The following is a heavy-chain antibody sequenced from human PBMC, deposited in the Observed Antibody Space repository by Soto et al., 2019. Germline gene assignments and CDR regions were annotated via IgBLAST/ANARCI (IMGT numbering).Heavy chain of an antibody. Sequence: ASVKVSCKASGGTFSSYAISWVRQAPGQGLEWMGRIIPILGIANYAQKFQGRVTITADKSTSTAYMELSSLRSEDTAVYYCARESPYYDFWSGFGENGMDVWGQGTTVTVSS. CDR1: GGTFSSYA. D-gene: IGHD3-3*01. J-gene: IGHJ6*02. V-gene: IGHV1-69*04. CDR2: IIPILGIA. CDR3: ARESPYYDFWSGFGENGMDV.